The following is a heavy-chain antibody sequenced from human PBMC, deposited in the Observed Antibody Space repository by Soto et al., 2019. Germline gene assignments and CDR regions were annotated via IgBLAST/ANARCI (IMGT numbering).Heavy chain of an antibody. V-gene: IGHV4-31*03. CDR3: ARDSAYRVGDAFDI. Sequence: SQTLSLTCTLSGGSISSGGYYWSWIRQHPGKGLEWIGYIYYSGSTYYNPSLKSRVTISADTSKNQFSLKLSSVTAADTAVYYCARDSAYRVGDAFDIWGQGTMVTGSS. CDR1: GGSISSGGYY. CDR2: IYYSGST. D-gene: IGHD3-10*01. J-gene: IGHJ3*02.